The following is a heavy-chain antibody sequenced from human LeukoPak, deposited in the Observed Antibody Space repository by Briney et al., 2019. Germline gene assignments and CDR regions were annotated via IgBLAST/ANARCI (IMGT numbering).Heavy chain of an antibody. J-gene: IGHJ4*02. V-gene: IGHV1-18*01. Sequence: ASVKVSCKASGYTFTSYGISWVRQAPGQGLEWMGWISAYNGNTNYAQKLQGRVTMTTDTSTSTAYMELRSLRSDDTAVYYCARDLRTYYYGSGSYSDYWGQGTLVTVSS. D-gene: IGHD3-10*01. CDR2: ISAYNGNT. CDR1: GYTFTSYG. CDR3: ARDLRTYYYGSGSYSDY.